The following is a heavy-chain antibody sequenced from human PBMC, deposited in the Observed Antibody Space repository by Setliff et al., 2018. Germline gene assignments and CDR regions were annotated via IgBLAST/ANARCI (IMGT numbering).Heavy chain of an antibody. D-gene: IGHD5-18*01. Sequence: ASVKVSCKASGYTLTNYYMHWVRQAPGQGLEWMGIINPSGGLTRYAQKFQGRVTMTRDTSTTTVYMELSSLRSDDTAVYYCARAPLESGYYYGQGHYFDYWGQGTLVTV. J-gene: IGHJ4*02. CDR1: GYTLTNYY. CDR3: ARAPLESGYYYGQGHYFDY. V-gene: IGHV1-46*01. CDR2: INPSGGLT.